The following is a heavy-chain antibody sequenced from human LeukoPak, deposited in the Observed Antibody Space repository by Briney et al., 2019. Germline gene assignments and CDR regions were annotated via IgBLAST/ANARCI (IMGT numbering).Heavy chain of an antibody. V-gene: IGHV2-5*01. CDR2: IQFNDVT. CDR1: GFSLNTDRVG. D-gene: IGHD3-10*01. CDR3: ARRLTFGRCFDW. Sequence: SGPTQANLTQTLTLTCTFSGFSLNTDRVGVGWVRQPPGKALEWLAVIQFNDVTRYTPSLLGRLTITKVTSNNQVVLRLTDVTPVDTATYYCARRLTFGRCFDWWGQGMLVAVSS. J-gene: IGHJ4*02.